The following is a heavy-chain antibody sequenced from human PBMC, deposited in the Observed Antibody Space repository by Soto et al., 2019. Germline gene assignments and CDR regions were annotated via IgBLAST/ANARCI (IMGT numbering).Heavy chain of an antibody. CDR3: FRGGVTSRTFDY. Sequence: PGESLKISCKASGYIINNYWIGWMRQMPGQGLEWMGIIFPDDSDTRYSPSFQGHVTISVDKSISTAYVQWSSLKASDSAIYYCFRGGVTSRTFDYWGQGTLVTVSS. J-gene: IGHJ4*02. CDR1: GYIINNYW. CDR2: IFPDDSDT. D-gene: IGHD3-16*01. V-gene: IGHV5-51*01.